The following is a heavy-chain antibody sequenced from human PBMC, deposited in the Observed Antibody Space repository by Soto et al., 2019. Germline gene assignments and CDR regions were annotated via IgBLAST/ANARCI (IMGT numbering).Heavy chain of an antibody. Sequence: SETLSLTCTVSGGSISSSNYYWGWIRQPPGKGLEWIGSIFYSGNTFYNPSLKSRVTISVDTSKNQFSLSLSSVTAADTAVYYCARRPGNHVYYGLDLWGQGTTVTVSS. CDR2: IFYSGNT. J-gene: IGHJ6*02. CDR3: ARRPGNHVYYGLDL. V-gene: IGHV4-39*01. CDR1: GGSISSSNYY.